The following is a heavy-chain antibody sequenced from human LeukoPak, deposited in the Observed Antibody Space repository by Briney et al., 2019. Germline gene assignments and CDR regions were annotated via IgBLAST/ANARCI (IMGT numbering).Heavy chain of an antibody. J-gene: IGHJ4*02. V-gene: IGHV4-34*01. CDR3: ARELGIAAAVTLDY. CDR2: INQGGVT. CDR1: GGSFSGYY. Sequence: SETLSLTCAVYGGSFSGYYWSWIRQPPGKGLEWIGEINQGGVTNYNPSLKSRVTISVDTSKNQFSLNLTSVTAADTALYYCARELGIAAAVTLDYWGQGTLVTVPS. D-gene: IGHD6-13*01.